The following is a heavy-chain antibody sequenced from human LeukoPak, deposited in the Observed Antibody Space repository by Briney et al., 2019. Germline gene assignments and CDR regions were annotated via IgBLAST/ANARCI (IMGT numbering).Heavy chain of an antibody. D-gene: IGHD2-2*01. Sequence: GGSLRLSCVASGFTFSRYWMHWVRQVPGQRPVWVSRINNDGTTTSYADSVKGRFTISRDSAKNILYLQMNSLRAGDTAVYYCAREGNSVVVPAAIDFWGQGTLVTVSS. V-gene: IGHV3-74*01. CDR3: AREGNSVVVPAAIDF. J-gene: IGHJ4*02. CDR2: INNDGTTT. CDR1: GFTFSRYW.